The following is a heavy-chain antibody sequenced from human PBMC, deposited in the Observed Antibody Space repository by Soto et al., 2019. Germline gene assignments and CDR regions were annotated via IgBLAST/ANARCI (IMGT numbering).Heavy chain of an antibody. V-gene: IGHV3-30-3*01. CDR2: ISYDGSNK. D-gene: IGHD5-12*01. CDR3: ARDEMATNTGLQFGDY. Sequence: QVQLVESGGGVVQPGRSLRLSCAASGFTFSSYAMHWVRQAPGKGLEWVAVISYDGSNKYYADSVKGRFTISRDNSKNTLYLQINSVTAEDKAVYYCARDEMATNTGLQFGDYWGQGTLVTVSS. J-gene: IGHJ4*02. CDR1: GFTFSSYA.